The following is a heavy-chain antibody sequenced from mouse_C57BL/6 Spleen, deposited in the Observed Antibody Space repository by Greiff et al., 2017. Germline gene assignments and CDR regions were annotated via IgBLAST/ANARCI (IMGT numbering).Heavy chain of an antibody. CDR2: LYPGAGDT. CDR3: ARDDYYGSRSDY. J-gene: IGHJ2*01. V-gene: IGHV1-82*01. CDR1: GYAFSSSW. Sequence: VQLQQSGAELVKPGASVKLSCKASGYAFSSSWMNWVQQRPGKGLEWIGRLYPGAGDTHYNGKFKGKATLTADKSSSTAYMHLSSLTSEDSAVYFCARDDYYGSRSDYWGQGTTLTVSS. D-gene: IGHD1-1*01.